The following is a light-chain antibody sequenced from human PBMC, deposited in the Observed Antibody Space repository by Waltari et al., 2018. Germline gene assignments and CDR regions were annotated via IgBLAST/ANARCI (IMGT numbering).Light chain of an antibody. CDR1: SLRVYY. CDR3: NSRDSGGYHLV. Sequence: LTQDPAVSVALGQTVRITCQGDSLRVYYTTWYQQKPGQAPILVIYGRNNRPSGIPDRFSGSTSGNTASLTITGAQAEDEADYYCNSRDSGGYHLVFGGGTRLTVL. CDR2: GRN. J-gene: IGLJ2*01. V-gene: IGLV3-19*01.